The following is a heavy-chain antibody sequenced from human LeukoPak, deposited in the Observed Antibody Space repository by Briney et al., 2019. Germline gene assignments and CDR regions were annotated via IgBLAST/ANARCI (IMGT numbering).Heavy chain of an antibody. CDR2: ISGNGVST. D-gene: IGHD3-10*01. J-gene: IGHJ4*02. CDR3: AKVRFDFDY. CDR1: GFTFSNYA. V-gene: IGHV3-23*01. Sequence: PGGSLRLSCAGSGFTFSNYAMSWVRQAPGKGLEWVSAISGNGVSTYYTDSVKGRFTISRDNSKNTLLLQMDSLRAEDTAVYYCAKVRFDFDYWGQGALVTVSS.